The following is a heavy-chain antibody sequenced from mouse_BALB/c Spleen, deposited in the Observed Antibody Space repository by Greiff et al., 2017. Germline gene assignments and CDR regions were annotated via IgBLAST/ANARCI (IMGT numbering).Heavy chain of an antibody. Sequence: VKLVESGPGLVAPSQSLSITCTVSGFSLTSYGVHWVRQPPGKGLEWLGVIWAGGSTNYNSALTSRLSISKDNSKSQVFLKMNSLQTDDAAMYYYDSDFTTATGFAYWGQGTLVTVSA. CDR3: DSDFTTATGFAY. D-gene: IGHD1-2*01. CDR1: GFSLTSYG. J-gene: IGHJ3*01. CDR2: IWAGGST. V-gene: IGHV2-9*02.